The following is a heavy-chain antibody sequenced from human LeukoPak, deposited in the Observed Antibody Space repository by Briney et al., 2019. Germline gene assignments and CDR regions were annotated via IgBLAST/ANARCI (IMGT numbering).Heavy chain of an antibody. V-gene: IGHV3-74*01. D-gene: IGHD1-14*01. CDR2: INPGGSSI. CDR1: GFTFSSYW. J-gene: IGHJ4*02. CDR3: ARSNQADDY. Sequence: GGSLRLSCAASGFTFSSYWMHWVRQVPGKGLVWVARINPGGSSITYADSVKGRFTISRDNAKNTPYLQMDSLRAEDTGVFYCARSNQADDYWGQGTLVTVSS.